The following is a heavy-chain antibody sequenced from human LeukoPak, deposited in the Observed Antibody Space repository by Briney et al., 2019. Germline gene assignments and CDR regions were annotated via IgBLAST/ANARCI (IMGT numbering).Heavy chain of an antibody. D-gene: IGHD3/OR15-3a*01. CDR3: ARAADFWTGPPDY. CDR2: IYSGGST. V-gene: IGHV3-53*01. J-gene: IGHJ4*02. CDR1: GFTVSSNY. Sequence: PGGSLRLSCAASGFTVSSNYMSWVRQAPGKGLEWVSVIYSGGSTYYADSVKGRFTISRDNSKNTLYLQMNSLRAEDTAVYYCARAADFWTGPPDYWGQGTLVTVSS.